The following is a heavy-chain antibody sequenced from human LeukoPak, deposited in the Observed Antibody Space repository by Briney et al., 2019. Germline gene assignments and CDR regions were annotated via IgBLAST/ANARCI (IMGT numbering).Heavy chain of an antibody. CDR1: GGSISGYY. V-gene: IGHV4-59*01. CDR2: IHYSGST. J-gene: IGHJ5*02. CDR3: AREGQWLPDWFDP. D-gene: IGHD6-19*01. Sequence: PSETLSRTCTVSGGSISGYYWSWIRQPPGKGLEWIGYIHYSGSTNYNPSLKSRVTISLDMSKNQFSLKLNSVTAADTAVYYCAREGQWLPDWFDPWGQGTLVIVSS.